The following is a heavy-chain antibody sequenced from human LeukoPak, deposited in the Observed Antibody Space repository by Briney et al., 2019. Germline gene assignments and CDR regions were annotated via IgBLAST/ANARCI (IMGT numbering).Heavy chain of an antibody. Sequence: PGGSLRLSCAASGFTVSSNFMSWVRQAPGKGLEWVSVTYNGGATHYADSVKGRFTISRDNSKNTLYLQMNGLRGEDTAIYYCARDPPHSIAVAGRGFYYWGQGTRV. CDR1: GFTVSSNF. J-gene: IGHJ4*02. D-gene: IGHD6-19*01. CDR3: ARDPPHSIAVAGRGFYY. V-gene: IGHV3-53*01. CDR2: TYNGGAT.